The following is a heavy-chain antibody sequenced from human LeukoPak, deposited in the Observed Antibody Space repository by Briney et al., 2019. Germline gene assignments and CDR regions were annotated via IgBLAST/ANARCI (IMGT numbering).Heavy chain of an antibody. CDR1: GGTFSSYA. J-gene: IGHJ4*02. CDR3: ARLIEVGGYFDWLPRDY. V-gene: IGHV1-69*01. D-gene: IGHD3-9*01. CDR2: IIPIFGTA. Sequence: WASVKVSCKASGGTFSSYAISWVRQAPGQGLEWMGGIIPIFGTANYAQKFQGRATITADESTSTAYMELSSLRSEDTAVYYCARLIEVGGYFDWLPRDYWGQGTLVTVSS.